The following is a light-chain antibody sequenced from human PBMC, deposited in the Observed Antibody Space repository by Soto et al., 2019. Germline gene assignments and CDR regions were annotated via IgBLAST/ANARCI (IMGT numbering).Light chain of an antibody. J-gene: IGLJ2*01. CDR2: SNN. CDR3: AAWDHSLDGVV. Sequence: QSVLTQPPSASGTPGQGVTISCSGSNSNIGSNTVNWYQQLPGTAPKLLIYSNNQRPSGVPDRFSGSKSGTSASLAISGLQSEDEADYYCAAWDHSLDGVVFGGGTKLTVL. V-gene: IGLV1-44*01. CDR1: NSNIGSNT.